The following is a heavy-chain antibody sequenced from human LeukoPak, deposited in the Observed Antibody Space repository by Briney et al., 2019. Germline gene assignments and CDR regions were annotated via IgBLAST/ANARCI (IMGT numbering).Heavy chain of an antibody. CDR2: IYTSGRT. Sequence: PSETLSLTCTVSGGSISSYYWSWIRQPAGKGLEGIGRIYTSGRTNYNPSLKSRVTISVDTSKNQFSLKLSSVTAADTAVYYCARDQSCSGGSCRGSYYYYMDVWGKGTTVTISS. CDR1: GGSISSYY. CDR3: ARDQSCSGGSCRGSYYYYMDV. D-gene: IGHD2-15*01. V-gene: IGHV4-4*07. J-gene: IGHJ6*03.